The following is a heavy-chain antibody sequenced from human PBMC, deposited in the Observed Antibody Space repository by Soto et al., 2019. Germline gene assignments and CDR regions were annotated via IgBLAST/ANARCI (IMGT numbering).Heavy chain of an antibody. CDR2: IYYSGST. D-gene: IGHD1-1*01. Sequence: QLQLQESGPGLVKPSETLSLTCTVSGGSISSSDYYWAWVRQPPGKGLEWVGSIYYSGSTYYNPSLKSRVTISGDTSKNQFSLKVNSVTAADTAVYYCARHRHNPSFEYWGQGNLVTVSS. CDR3: ARHRHNPSFEY. V-gene: IGHV4-39*01. CDR1: GGSISSSDYY. J-gene: IGHJ4*02.